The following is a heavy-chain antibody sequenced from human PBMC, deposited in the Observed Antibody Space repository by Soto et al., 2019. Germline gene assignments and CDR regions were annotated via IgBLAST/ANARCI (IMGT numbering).Heavy chain of an antibody. V-gene: IGHV4-39*01. CDR1: GGSISSSSYY. J-gene: IGHJ6*02. CDR3: ASRAAGNYYYYYGMDV. Sequence: SETLSLTCTVSGGSISSSSYYWGWIRQPPGKGLEWIGSIYYSGSTYYNPSLKSRVTISVDTSKNQFSLKLSSVAAADTAVYYCASRAAGNYYYYYGMDVWGQGTTVTLSS. CDR2: IYYSGST.